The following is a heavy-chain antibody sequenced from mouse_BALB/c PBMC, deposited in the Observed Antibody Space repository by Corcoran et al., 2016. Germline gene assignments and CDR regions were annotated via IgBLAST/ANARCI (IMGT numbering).Heavy chain of an antibody. CDR3: AREGYYA. D-gene: IGHD2-3*01. V-gene: IGHV1-9*01. J-gene: IGHJ2*01. CDR1: DYTFSSYW. Sequence: QVQLQQSGAELMKPGASVTISCNATDYTFSSYWIEWVKQRPGHGLEWIGEILPGSGSTNYNEKFKGKATFTADTSSNTAYMQLSSLTSEDSAVYYCAREGYYAWGQGTTLTVSS. CDR2: ILPGSGST.